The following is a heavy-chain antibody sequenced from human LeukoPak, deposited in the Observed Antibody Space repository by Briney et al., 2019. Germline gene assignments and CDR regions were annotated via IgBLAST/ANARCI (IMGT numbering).Heavy chain of an antibody. CDR2: ITNHGTIT. CDR3: VRDHLWSFDI. J-gene: IGHJ3*02. V-gene: IGHV3-48*04. Sequence: PGGSLRLSCAPSGFTFSAYSMNWVRQAPGKGLQWVSYITNHGTITYYEDSVKGRFTISRDNAKNSLYLQMNSLRAEDTAVYYCVRDHLWSFDIWGQGTVVTVSS. CDR1: GFTFSAYS. D-gene: IGHD2-21*01.